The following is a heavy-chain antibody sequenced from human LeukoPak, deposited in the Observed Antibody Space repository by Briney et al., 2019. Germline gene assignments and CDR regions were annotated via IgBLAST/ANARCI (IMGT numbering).Heavy chain of an antibody. Sequence: GGSLRLSCAASGFTFSSYAMSWVRQAPGMGLAWVSAISGSGGSTYYADSVKGRFTISRDTSKNTLYLQMNSLRAEGTAVYYCARGRYYDNSVYYYFDYWGQGTLVTVSS. J-gene: IGHJ4*02. CDR1: GFTFSSYA. CDR2: ISGSGGST. V-gene: IGHV3-23*01. CDR3: ARGRYYDNSVYYYFDY. D-gene: IGHD3-22*01.